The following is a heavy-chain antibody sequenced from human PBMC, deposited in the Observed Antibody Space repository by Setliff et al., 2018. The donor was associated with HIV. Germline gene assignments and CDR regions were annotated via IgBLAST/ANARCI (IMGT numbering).Heavy chain of an antibody. J-gene: IGHJ4*02. Sequence: ASVKVSCKVSGGTFSSYAISWVRQAPGQGLEWMGWISAYNGNTNYAQTLQGRVTMTTDTSTSTAYMELRSLRSDDTAVYYCARERRGFDYWGQGTLVTVSS. CDR2: ISAYNGNT. CDR1: GGTFSSYA. CDR3: ARERRGFDY. V-gene: IGHV1-18*01.